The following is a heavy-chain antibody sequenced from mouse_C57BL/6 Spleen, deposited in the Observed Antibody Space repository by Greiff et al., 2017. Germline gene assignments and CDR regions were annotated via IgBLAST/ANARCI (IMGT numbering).Heavy chain of an antibody. Sequence: VQLQQPGAELVRPGSSVKLSCKASGYTFTSYWMDWVKQRPGQGLEWIGNIYPSDSETHYNQKFKDKATLTVDKSSSTAYMQLSSLTSEDSAVYYCAGRATMVDFFDYWGQGTTLTVSS. D-gene: IGHD2-2*01. J-gene: IGHJ2*01. CDR2: IYPSDSET. V-gene: IGHV1-61*01. CDR1: GYTFTSYW. CDR3: AGRATMVDFFDY.